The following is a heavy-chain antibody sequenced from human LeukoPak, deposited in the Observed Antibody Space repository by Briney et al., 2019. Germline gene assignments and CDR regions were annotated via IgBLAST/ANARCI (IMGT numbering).Heavy chain of an antibody. CDR3: ARDRMGATGALGY. CDR2: IYHSGST. J-gene: IGHJ4*02. Sequence: SSETLSLTCTVSGGSISSGGYYWSWIRQHPGKGLEWIGEIYHSGSTNYNPSLKGRVTISVDKSKNQFSLKLSSVTAADTAVYYCARDRMGATGALGYWGQGTLVTVSS. V-gene: IGHV4-39*07. D-gene: IGHD1-26*01. CDR1: GGSISSGGYY.